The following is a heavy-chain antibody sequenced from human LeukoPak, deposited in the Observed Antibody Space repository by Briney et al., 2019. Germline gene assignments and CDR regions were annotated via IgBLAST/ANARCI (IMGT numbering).Heavy chain of an antibody. CDR3: AKGPFTEVAGTTWDY. Sequence: GGSLRLSCAASGFTFRSCAMSWVRQAPGKGLEWVSAISGSGGSTYYADSVKGRFTISRDNSKNTLYLQMNSLRAEDTAVYYCAKGPFTEVAGTTWDYRGQGTLVTVSS. V-gene: IGHV3-23*01. CDR1: GFTFRSCA. D-gene: IGHD6-19*01. J-gene: IGHJ4*02. CDR2: ISGSGGST.